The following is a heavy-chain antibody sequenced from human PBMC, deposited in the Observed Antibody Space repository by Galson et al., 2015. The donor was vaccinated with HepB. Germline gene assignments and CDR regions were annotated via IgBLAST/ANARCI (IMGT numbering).Heavy chain of an antibody. Sequence: SLRLSCAASGFTFSNYGMSWVRQTPGKGLECVSYISASGGWIFYPDSVRGRFTISRDNSKNTLYLQLNSLRADDTATYYCGRASGGTFDIWGQGTVVTVSS. CDR1: GFTFSNYG. D-gene: IGHD2-15*01. V-gene: IGHV3-23*01. CDR3: GRASGGTFDI. J-gene: IGHJ3*02. CDR2: ISASGGWI.